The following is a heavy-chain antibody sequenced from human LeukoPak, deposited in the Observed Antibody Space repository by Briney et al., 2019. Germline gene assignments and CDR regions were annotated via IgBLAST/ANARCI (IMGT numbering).Heavy chain of an antibody. CDR1: GGFISSGGYY. J-gene: IGHJ5*02. Sequence: SETLSLTCTVSGGFISSGGYYWSWIRQHPGKGLEWIGYIYYIGSTYYNPSLKSRVTISVDTSKKQFSLKLRSVTAADTAVYYCARYSYGSRSFLENGWFDPWGQGALVTVSS. CDR3: ARYSYGSRSFLENGWFDP. D-gene: IGHD3-10*01. V-gene: IGHV4-31*03. CDR2: IYYIGST.